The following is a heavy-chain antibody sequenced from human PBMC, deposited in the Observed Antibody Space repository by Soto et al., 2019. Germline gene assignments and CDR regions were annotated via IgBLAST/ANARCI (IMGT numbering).Heavy chain of an antibody. CDR3: AREVFRSTTIFGVVIAHFDY. V-gene: IGHV6-1*01. CDR1: GDSVSSNSAA. Sequence: PSQTLSLTCAISGDSVSSNSAAWNWIRQSPSRGLEWLGRTYYRSKWYNDYAVSVKSRITINPDTSKNQFSLQLNSVTPEDTAVYYCAREVFRSTTIFGVVIAHFDYWGQGTLVTVSS. D-gene: IGHD3-3*01. CDR2: TYYRSKWYN. J-gene: IGHJ4*02.